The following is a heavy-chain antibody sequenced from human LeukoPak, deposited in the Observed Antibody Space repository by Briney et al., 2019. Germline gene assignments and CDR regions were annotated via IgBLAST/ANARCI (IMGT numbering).Heavy chain of an antibody. CDR2: IIHSGST. CDR1: GGSFSGHS. Sequence: SETLSLTCAVYGGSFSGHSWSWIRQPPRTWLEWVREIIHSGSTNYNPSLKSRVTISVDTSKNQFSLKLSSVTAADTAVYYCARERLRYFDWLPLHFDYWGQGTLVTVSS. D-gene: IGHD3-9*01. J-gene: IGHJ4*02. CDR3: ARERLRYFDWLPLHFDY. V-gene: IGHV4-34*12.